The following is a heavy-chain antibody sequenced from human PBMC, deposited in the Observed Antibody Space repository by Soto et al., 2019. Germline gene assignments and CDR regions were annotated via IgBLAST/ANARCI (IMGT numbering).Heavy chain of an antibody. V-gene: IGHV4-34*01. CDR1: GGSFSGYY. CDR3: ARGRTGYSSSWYGQRNWFDP. J-gene: IGHJ5*02. CDR2: INHSGST. Sequence: SETLSLTCAVYGGSFSGYYWSWIRQPPGKGLEWIGEINHSGSTNYNPSLKSRVTISVDTSKNQFSLKLSSVTAADTAVYYCARGRTGYSSSWYGQRNWFDPWGQGTLVTVSS. D-gene: IGHD6-13*01.